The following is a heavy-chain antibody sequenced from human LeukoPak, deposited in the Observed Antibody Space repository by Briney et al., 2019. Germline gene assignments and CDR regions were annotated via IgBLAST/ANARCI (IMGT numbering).Heavy chain of an antibody. J-gene: IGHJ6*02. CDR1: GFIFNNFD. CDR2: IGIGGDT. CDR3: ARDRFGMDV. V-gene: IGHV3-13*01. Sequence: GGSLRLSCAASGFIFNNFDMHWVRQGTGKGLEWVSAIGIGGDTHYSGSVKGRFIISRENAKNSLFLQMNSLRVGDTAVYYCARDRFGMDVWGRGTPVIVSS.